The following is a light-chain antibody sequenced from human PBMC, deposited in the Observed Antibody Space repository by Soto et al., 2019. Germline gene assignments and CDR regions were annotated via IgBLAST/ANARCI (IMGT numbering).Light chain of an antibody. CDR1: QGISNF. Sequence: DIQMTQSPSSLSASVGDRVTITCRASQGISNFLAWYQQRPGKVPKVLIYAASTLQSGVPSRFSGSGSGTDFTLTISSLQPDDVATYYCQKYNSAPSLTFGGGTKVEIK. CDR3: QKYNSAPSLT. V-gene: IGKV1-27*01. J-gene: IGKJ4*01. CDR2: AAS.